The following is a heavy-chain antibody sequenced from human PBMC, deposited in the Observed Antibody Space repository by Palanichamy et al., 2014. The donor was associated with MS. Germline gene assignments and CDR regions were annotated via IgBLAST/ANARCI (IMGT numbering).Heavy chain of an antibody. D-gene: IGHD3-22*01. V-gene: IGHV3-64D*06. CDR3: VKERSAYYDY. J-gene: IGHJ4*02. Sequence: EVHLVESGGGLVLPGGSLRLSCSASGFSFSNFPMHWVRQAPGKGLEYVSAVSANGRDIYYADSFRGRFTISRDNSKNMLYLQMTSLRVEDSAVYYCVKERSAYYDYWGQGSLVTVSS. CDR2: VSANGRDI. CDR1: GFSFSNFP.